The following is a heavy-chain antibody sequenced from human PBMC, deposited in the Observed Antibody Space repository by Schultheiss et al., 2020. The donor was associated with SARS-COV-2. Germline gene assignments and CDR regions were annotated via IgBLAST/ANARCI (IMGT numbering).Heavy chain of an antibody. D-gene: IGHD3-22*01. CDR1: GFTFSSYA. CDR3: ARDMGRRGATYYYDSSGYPGPYYFDY. Sequence: GESLKISCAASGFTFSSYAMSWVRQAPGKGLEWVSAISTSGGIIYYADSVKGRFTISRDNAKNSLYLQMNSLRAEDTAVYYCARDMGRRGATYYYDSSGYPGPYYFDYWGQGTLVTVSS. J-gene: IGHJ4*02. V-gene: IGHV3-21*01. CDR2: ISTSGGII.